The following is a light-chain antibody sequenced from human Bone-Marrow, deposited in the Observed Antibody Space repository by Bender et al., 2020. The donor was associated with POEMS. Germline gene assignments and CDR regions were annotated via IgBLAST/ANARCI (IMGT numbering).Light chain of an antibody. J-gene: IGLJ1*01. CDR2: SNN. V-gene: IGLV1-36*01. CDR1: SSNIGNHG. CDR3: AAWDDSLSRFL. Sequence: QSVVTQPPSLSEAPRQRVTISCSGSSSNIGNHGVNWYQQLPGEAPKLLIYSNNRRPSEVPDRISASKSDTSASLAISGLRSEDEADYYCAAWDDSLSRFLFGAGTKVTVL.